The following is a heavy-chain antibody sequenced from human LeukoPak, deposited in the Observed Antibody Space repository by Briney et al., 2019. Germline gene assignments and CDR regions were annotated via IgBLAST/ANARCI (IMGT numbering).Heavy chain of an antibody. CDR2: IWDDGSNK. CDR3: ARVRGSGQGIDY. J-gene: IGHJ4*02. Sequence: GGSLRLSCAASGFTFSGYGMHWVRQSPGKGLEWVAVIWDDGSNKYYADSVKGRFTISRDNSKNTLYLQMNSLRAEDTAVYSCARVRGSGQGIDYWGQGTLVTVSS. D-gene: IGHD6-19*01. V-gene: IGHV3-33*01. CDR1: GFTFSGYG.